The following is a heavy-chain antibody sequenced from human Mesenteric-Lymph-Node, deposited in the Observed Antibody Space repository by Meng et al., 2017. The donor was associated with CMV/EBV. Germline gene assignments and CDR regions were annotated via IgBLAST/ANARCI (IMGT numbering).Heavy chain of an antibody. CDR2: TYYRSRWYN. D-gene: IGHD6-6*01. J-gene: IGHJ6*02. Sequence: SQTLSLTCAISGDSVSSNSVAWNWIRQSPSRGLEWLGRTYYRSRWYNDYAVSLKSRITINLDTSKNQFSLQLNSVIPEDTAVYYCARDRGSIAARPSYYYGMDVWGQGTTVTVSS. CDR1: GDSVSSNSVA. CDR3: ARDRGSIAARPSYYYGMDV. V-gene: IGHV6-1*01.